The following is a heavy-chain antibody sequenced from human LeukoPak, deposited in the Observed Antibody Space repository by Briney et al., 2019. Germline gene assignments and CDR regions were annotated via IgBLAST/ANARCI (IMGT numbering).Heavy chain of an antibody. V-gene: IGHV3-30*18. CDR1: GFTFSSYG. J-gene: IGHJ4*02. CDR3: AKDANYGGNSILFDY. CDR2: ISYDGSNK. Sequence: GGSLRLSCAASGFTFSSYGMHWVRQAPGKGLEWVAVISYDGSNKYYADSVKGRFTISRDNSKNTLYLQMNSLRAEDTAVYYCAKDANYGGNSILFDYWGQGTLVTVAS. D-gene: IGHD4-23*01.